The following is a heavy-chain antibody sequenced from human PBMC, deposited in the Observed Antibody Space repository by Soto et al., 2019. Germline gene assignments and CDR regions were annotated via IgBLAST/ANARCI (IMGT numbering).Heavy chain of an antibody. J-gene: IGHJ4*02. V-gene: IGHV3-48*02. Sequence: GGSLRLSCAASGFTFSSYSMNWVRQAPGKGLEWVSYISSSSSTMFYADSVKGRFTISRDNAKNSLYLQMNSLRDEDTAVYYCAMEISSGWYNYFDYWGQGTLVTVSS. CDR1: GFTFSSYS. CDR3: AMEISSGWYNYFDY. CDR2: ISSSSSTM. D-gene: IGHD6-19*01.